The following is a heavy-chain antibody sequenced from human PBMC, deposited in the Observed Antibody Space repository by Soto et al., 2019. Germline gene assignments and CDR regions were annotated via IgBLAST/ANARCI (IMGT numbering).Heavy chain of an antibody. CDR1: TGSMRTYY. D-gene: IGHD4-17*01. CDR2: ISHTGRT. J-gene: IGHJ4*02. Sequence: SETLSLTCSVSTGSMRTYYWTWIRQSPGKGLEWIGQISHTGRTKYNPSLESRVTISIDTSRKQFSLKLTSVTAADTALYYCARDDTTGLFDFWGQGTLVTVSS. V-gene: IGHV4-59*01. CDR3: ARDDTTGLFDF.